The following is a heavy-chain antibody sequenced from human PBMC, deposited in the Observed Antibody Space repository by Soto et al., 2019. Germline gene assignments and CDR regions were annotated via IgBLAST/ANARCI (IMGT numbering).Heavy chain of an antibody. Sequence: EVQLLESGGGLVQPGGSLRLSCAASGFTFNIYVMSWVRQAPGKGLEWVSAISGSGGGTYYADSVEGRFTISRDNSYTSLYLQMSSPRAEDTAVYCGAKRGYDRSGRMVGYFQHWGQGTLVTVSS. D-gene: IGHD3-22*01. V-gene: IGHV3-23*01. CDR1: GFTFNIYV. J-gene: IGHJ1*01. CDR2: ISGSGGGT. CDR3: AKRGYDRSGRMVGYFQH.